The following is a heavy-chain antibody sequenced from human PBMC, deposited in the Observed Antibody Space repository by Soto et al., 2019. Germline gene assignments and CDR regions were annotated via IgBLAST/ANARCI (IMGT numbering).Heavy chain of an antibody. V-gene: IGHV1-69*12. CDR1: GGTFNNYA. Sequence: QVQLVQSGAEVKKPGTSVKVSCKASGGTFNNYAISWVRQVPGQGPEWMGGIIPVFRTPIYAQRFQGNVTITADASTTTAYMELSSLNSDDTAVYYCARGRYFSGSTCKTYYSGMDVWGQGTTVTVSS. CDR3: ARGRYFSGSTCKTYYSGMDV. J-gene: IGHJ6*02. D-gene: IGHD2-15*01. CDR2: IIPVFRTP.